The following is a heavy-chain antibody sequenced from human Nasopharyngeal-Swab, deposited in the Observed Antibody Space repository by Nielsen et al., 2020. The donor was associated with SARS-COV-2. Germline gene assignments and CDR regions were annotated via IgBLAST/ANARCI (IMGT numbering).Heavy chain of an antibody. Sequence: SETLSLTCSVSGFSVSSYYLSWIRQPPGKGLEWIGYIYYSGSTNYNPSLKSRVTISVDTSENLFSLKLSSVTAADTAVYYCARMPSSPYYYYYGMDVWGQGTTVTVSS. CDR2: IYYSGST. V-gene: IGHV4-59*08. CDR1: GFSVSSYY. CDR3: ARMPSSPYYYYYGMDV. D-gene: IGHD2-15*01. J-gene: IGHJ6*02.